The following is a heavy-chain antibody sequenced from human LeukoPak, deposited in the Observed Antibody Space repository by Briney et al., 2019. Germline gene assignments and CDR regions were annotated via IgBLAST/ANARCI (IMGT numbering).Heavy chain of an antibody. CDR3: ASKYYYDSSGYYIDY. CDR1: GFTVSSNY. D-gene: IGHD3-22*01. CDR2: IYSGGST. V-gene: IGHV3-53*01. J-gene: IGHJ4*02. Sequence: PGGSLRLSCAASGFTVSSNYMSWVRQAPGKGLEWVPVIYSGGSTYYADSVKGRFTISRDNSKNTLYLQMNSLRAEDTAVYYCASKYYYDSSGYYIDYWGQGTLVTVSS.